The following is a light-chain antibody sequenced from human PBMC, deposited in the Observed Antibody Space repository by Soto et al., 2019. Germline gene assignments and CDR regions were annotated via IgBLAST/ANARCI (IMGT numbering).Light chain of an antibody. CDR3: QQRSKWPLT. V-gene: IGKV3-11*01. J-gene: IGKJ4*01. Sequence: EIVLTQSPATLSLSPGERATLSCRASQSVSSYLAWLQQKPGQAPRLLIYDASNRATGIPARFSGSGSGTDFTLTISSLEPEDFAVYYCQQRSKWPLTCGGGTKVEIK. CDR2: DAS. CDR1: QSVSSY.